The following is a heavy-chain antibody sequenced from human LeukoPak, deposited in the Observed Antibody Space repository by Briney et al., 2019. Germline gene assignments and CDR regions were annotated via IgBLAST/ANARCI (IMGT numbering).Heavy chain of an antibody. V-gene: IGHV4-59*01. Sequence: SETLSLTCTVSGGSISSYYWSWIRQPPGKGLEWIGYIYYSGSTNYNPSLKSRVTISVDTSKNQFSLKLSSVTAPDTAVYYCATTYGGNSWDWFDPWGQGTLVTVSP. J-gene: IGHJ5*02. CDR2: IYYSGST. CDR3: ATTYGGNSWDWFDP. CDR1: GGSISSYY. D-gene: IGHD4-23*01.